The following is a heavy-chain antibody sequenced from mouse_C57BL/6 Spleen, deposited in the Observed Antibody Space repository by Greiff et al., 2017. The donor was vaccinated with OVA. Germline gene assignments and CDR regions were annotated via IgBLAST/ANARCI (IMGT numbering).Heavy chain of an antibody. CDR1: GYAFSSSW. CDR3: AGVTTDYCDY. J-gene: IGHJ2*01. D-gene: IGHD2-2*01. Sequence: QVQLQQSGPELVKPGASVKISCKASGYAFSSSWMNWVKQRPGKGLEWIGRIYPGDGDTNYNGKFKGKATLTADKSSSTAYMQLSSLTSEDSAVYFCAGVTTDYCDYWGQGTTLTVSS. CDR2: IYPGDGDT. V-gene: IGHV1-82*01.